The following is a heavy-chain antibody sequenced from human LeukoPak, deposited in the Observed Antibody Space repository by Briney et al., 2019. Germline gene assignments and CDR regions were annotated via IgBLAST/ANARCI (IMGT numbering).Heavy chain of an antibody. CDR1: GFTFSSYS. V-gene: IGHV3-21*01. CDR2: ISSSSSYI. J-gene: IGHJ2*01. CDR3: ARDGLAAATLHWCFDL. D-gene: IGHD2-15*01. Sequence: GGSLRLSCAASGFTFSSYSMNWVRQAPGKGLEWVSSISSSSSYIYYADSVKGRFTIARDNARNSLYLQMNSLRAEDTAVYYCARDGLAAATLHWCFDLWGRGTLVTVSS.